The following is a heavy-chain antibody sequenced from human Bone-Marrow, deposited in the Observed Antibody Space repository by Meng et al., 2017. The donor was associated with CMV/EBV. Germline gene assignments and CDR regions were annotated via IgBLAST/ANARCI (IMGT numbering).Heavy chain of an antibody. J-gene: IGHJ5*02. V-gene: IGHV3-11*04. CDR3: ARDGVIAAAVPNWFDP. D-gene: IGHD6-13*01. CDR2: ISSSGSTM. CDR1: GFTFSDYY. Sequence: GESLKISCAASGFTFSDYYMSWIRQAPGKGLEWVSYISSSGSTMYYADSVKGRFTISRDNAKNSLYLQMNSLRAEDTAVYYCARDGVIAAAVPNWFDPWGQGTLVTVAS.